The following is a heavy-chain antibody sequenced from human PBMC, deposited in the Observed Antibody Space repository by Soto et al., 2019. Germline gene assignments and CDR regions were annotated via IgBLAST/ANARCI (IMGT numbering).Heavy chain of an antibody. CDR3: ARSITMVRGVIITVSLGYYYYGMDV. CDR2: IIPIFGTA. Sequence: GASVKVSCKASGGTFSSYAISWVRQAPGQGLEWMGGIIPIFGTANYAQKFQGRVTITADESTSTAYMELSSLRSEDTAVYYCARSITMVRGVIITVSLGYYYYGMDVWGQGTTVTVSS. J-gene: IGHJ6*02. V-gene: IGHV1-69*13. CDR1: GGTFSSYA. D-gene: IGHD3-10*01.